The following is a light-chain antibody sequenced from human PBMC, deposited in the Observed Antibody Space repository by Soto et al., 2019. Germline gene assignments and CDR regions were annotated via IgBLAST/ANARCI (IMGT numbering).Light chain of an antibody. Sequence: EIVLTQSPATLSLSPGERATLSCRTSQSVSSYLAWYQQKPGQAPRLLVYEVSNKATGIPARFSGSGSGTDFSLTSSRLEPEDFADYYWKLRRTWPPWSVGQGNKVQLK. V-gene: IGKV3-11*01. CDR2: EVS. J-gene: IGKJ1*01. CDR1: QSVSSY. CDR3: KLRRTWPPWS.